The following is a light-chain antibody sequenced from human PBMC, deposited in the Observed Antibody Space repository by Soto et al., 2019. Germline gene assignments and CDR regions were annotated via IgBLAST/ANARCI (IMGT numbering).Light chain of an antibody. CDR3: QQLFDSPIT. CDR2: LAS. J-gene: IGKJ5*01. Sequence: DIVMTQSPLSLPVMPGEPASISCRSSQSLLHSNGYKFLDWYLQRPGQSPQLLIYLASNRSSGVPDRFSGSGSGTEFSLTITSLQPEDFATYYCQQLFDSPITFGQGTRLEI. CDR1: QSLLHSNGYKF. V-gene: IGKV2-28*01.